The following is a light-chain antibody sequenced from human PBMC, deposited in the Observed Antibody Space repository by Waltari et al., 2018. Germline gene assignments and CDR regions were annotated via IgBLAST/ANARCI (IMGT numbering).Light chain of an antibody. CDR1: ESVSRA. V-gene: IGKV3-20*01. J-gene: IGKJ1*01. CDR2: GAS. CDR3: QHYLRLPVT. Sequence: EIALTQSPGTLSLSVGERATVSCRASESVSRALAWYQQKPGQAPRHLIYGASTRATGIPDRFSGSGSVTAFSLTISRLEPDDFAVYYCQHYLRLPVTFGQGTTVEI.